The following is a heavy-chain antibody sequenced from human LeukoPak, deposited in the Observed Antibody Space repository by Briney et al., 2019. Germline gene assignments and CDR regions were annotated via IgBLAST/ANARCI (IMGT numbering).Heavy chain of an antibody. V-gene: IGHV5-51*01. Sequence: GESLKISCQGSGYSFTSYWIGWVRQMPGKGLEWMGIIYPGDSDTRYSPSFQGQVTISADKSISTAYLQWSSLKASDTAMYYCATGGLRFLEWLSPQFDYWGQGTLVTVSS. J-gene: IGHJ4*02. D-gene: IGHD3-3*01. CDR2: IYPGDSDT. CDR1: GYSFTSYW. CDR3: ATGGLRFLEWLSPQFDY.